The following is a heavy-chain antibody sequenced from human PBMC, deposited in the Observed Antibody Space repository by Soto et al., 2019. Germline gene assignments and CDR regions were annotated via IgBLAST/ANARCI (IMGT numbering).Heavy chain of an antibody. J-gene: IGHJ4*02. CDR3: AHHPYYGLGSYSFDY. D-gene: IGHD3-10*01. CDR2: IDWDDDK. V-gene: IGHV2-5*02. CDR1: GFSLTTSGGG. Sequence: QITLKESGPTLVRPTQTLTLTCTFSGFSLTTSGGGVGWIRQPPGKALEWLAVIDWDDDKRYSSSLKSRLTITKDTSKNQVVLTLTNMDPVDTATYYCAHHPYYGLGSYSFDYWGQGTLVTVSS.